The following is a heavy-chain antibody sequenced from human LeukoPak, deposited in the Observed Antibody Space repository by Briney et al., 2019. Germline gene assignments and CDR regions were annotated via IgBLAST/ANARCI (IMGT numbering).Heavy chain of an antibody. CDR2: IYYSGST. CDR1: GGSISSYY. Sequence: PSETLSLTCTVSGGSISSYYWSWIRQPPGKGPEWIGYIYYSGSTNYNPSLKSRVTISVDTSKNQFSLKLSSVTAADTAVYYCARPVMPYYYDSSGYPPGAFDIWGQGTMVTVSS. V-gene: IGHV4-59*08. D-gene: IGHD3-22*01. CDR3: ARPVMPYYYDSSGYPPGAFDI. J-gene: IGHJ3*02.